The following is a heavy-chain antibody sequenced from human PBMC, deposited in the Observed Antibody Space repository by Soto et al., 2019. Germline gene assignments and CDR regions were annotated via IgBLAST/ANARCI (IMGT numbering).Heavy chain of an antibody. D-gene: IGHD3-16*02. CDR1: GITFSNYA. Sequence: GGSLRLSCTASGITFSNYAMSWVRQAPRKGLEWVSSISTSGGRPYYADSVKGRFAISRDNSKNTLYLQMNSLRVEDTAVYYCAKDPDRYDYVWGTYRYIDHWGQGTLVTVSS. J-gene: IGHJ4*02. CDR3: AKDPDRYDYVWGTYRYIDH. V-gene: IGHV3-23*01. CDR2: ISTSGGRP.